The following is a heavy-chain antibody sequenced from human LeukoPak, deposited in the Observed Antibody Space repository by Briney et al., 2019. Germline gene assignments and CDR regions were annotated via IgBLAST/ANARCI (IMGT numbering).Heavy chain of an antibody. CDR1: GFTFSSYS. CDR2: ISSSSSYI. D-gene: IGHD3-9*01. J-gene: IGHJ4*02. CDR3: VRDGYFDWLLYADY. Sequence: GGPLTLSCTASGFTFSSYSMNWVRQAPGKGLEWVSSISSSSSYIEYAESVKGRLSMSRDNAKNSLYVQMNSLRAEDTAVYYCVRDGYFDWLLYADYWGQGTLVTVSS. V-gene: IGHV3-21*04.